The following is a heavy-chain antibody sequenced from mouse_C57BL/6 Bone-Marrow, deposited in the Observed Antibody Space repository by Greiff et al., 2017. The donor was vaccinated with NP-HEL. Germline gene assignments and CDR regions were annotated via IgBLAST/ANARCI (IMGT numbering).Heavy chain of an antibody. J-gene: IGHJ4*01. Sequence: EVKLMESGAELVRPGASVKLSCTASGFNIKDDYMHWVKQRPEQGLEWIGWIDPENGDTEYASKFQGKATITADTSSNTAYLQLSSLTSEDTAVYYCTLYYYGSSPYAMDYWGQGTSVTVSS. CDR1: GFNIKDDY. D-gene: IGHD1-1*01. CDR2: IDPENGDT. CDR3: TLYYYGSSPYAMDY. V-gene: IGHV14-4*01.